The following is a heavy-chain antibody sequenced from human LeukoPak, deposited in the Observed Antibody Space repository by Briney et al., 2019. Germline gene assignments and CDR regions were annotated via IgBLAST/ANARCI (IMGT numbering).Heavy chain of an antibody. CDR1: GGSISSSSYF. J-gene: IGHJ4*01. CDR2: IYYSGNT. D-gene: IGHD3-10*01. Sequence: SETLSLTCTVSGGSISSSSYFWAWIRRPPGKGLEWIGSIYYSGNTDYNPSLQSRVTISLDKSRNQFSLNLSSMTAADTAVYYCSKARLRGVLDYWGHGTLVTVSS. V-gene: IGHV4-39*07. CDR3: SKARLRGVLDY.